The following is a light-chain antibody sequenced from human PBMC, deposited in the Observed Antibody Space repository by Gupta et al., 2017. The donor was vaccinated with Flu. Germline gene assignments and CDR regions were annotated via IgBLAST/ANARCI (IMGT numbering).Light chain of an antibody. CDR2: GNS. CDR3: QSYDSSLSGSGV. CDR1: SANIGAGYD. J-gene: IGLJ1*01. Sequence: QSVLTQPPSVSGPPVPSVTTACTGNSANIGAGYDVHWYQQLPGTAPKLLIYGNSNRPSGVPDRFSGSKSGTSASLAITGLQAEDEADYYCQSYDSSLSGSGVFGTGTKVTVL. V-gene: IGLV1-40*01.